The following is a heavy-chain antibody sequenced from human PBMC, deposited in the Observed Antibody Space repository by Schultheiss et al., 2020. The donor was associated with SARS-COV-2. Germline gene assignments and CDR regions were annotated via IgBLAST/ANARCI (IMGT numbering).Heavy chain of an antibody. V-gene: IGHV1-18*01. CDR2: IIPIFGTA. J-gene: IGHJ6*02. CDR1: GYTFTSYG. Sequence: ASVKVSCKASGYTFTSYGISWVRQAPGQGLEWMGGIIPIFGTANYAQKLQGRVTMTTDTSTSTAYMELRSLRSEDTAVYYCARASTSWYSYGPGDSNYYYYGMDVWGQGTTVTVSS. CDR3: ARASTSWYSYGPGDSNYYYYGMDV. D-gene: IGHD5-18*01.